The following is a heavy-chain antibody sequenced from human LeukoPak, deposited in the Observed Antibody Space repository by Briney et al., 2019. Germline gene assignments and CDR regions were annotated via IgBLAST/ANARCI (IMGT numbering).Heavy chain of an antibody. CDR2: ISYDGSNK. J-gene: IGHJ3*02. Sequence: GGSLRLSCAASQFTFSAYAIHWVRQAPGKGLEWLAVISYDGSNKYYADSVKDRFTISRDNSKNTLYLQMNSLRAEDTAVYYCAKDYPELAYCGGDCPAYDAFDIWGQGTMVTVSS. V-gene: IGHV3-30-3*01. CDR3: AKDYPELAYCGGDCPAYDAFDI. CDR1: QFTFSAYA. D-gene: IGHD2-21*02.